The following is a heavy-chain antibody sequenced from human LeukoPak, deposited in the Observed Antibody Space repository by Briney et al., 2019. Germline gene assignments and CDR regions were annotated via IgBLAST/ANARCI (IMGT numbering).Heavy chain of an antibody. CDR3: ARAGRAYGDYHYFDY. Sequence: GGSLRLSCAASGVIFNNYAIHWVRQVPGKGLEWVAAISYDGSNKYYADSVQGRLTISRDNSKNTLYLQMNSLRAEDTAVYYCARAGRAYGDYHYFDYWGQGTLVTVSS. J-gene: IGHJ4*02. CDR2: ISYDGSNK. CDR1: GVIFNNYA. V-gene: IGHV3-30-3*01. D-gene: IGHD4-17*01.